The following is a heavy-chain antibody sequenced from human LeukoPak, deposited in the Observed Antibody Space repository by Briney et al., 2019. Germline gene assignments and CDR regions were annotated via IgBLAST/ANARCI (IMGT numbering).Heavy chain of an antibody. D-gene: IGHD3-10*01. Sequence: GASVKVSCKASGGTFSSYAISWVRQAPGQGLEWMGGIIPIFGTANYAQKFQGRVTITADESTSTAYMELSSLRSEDTAVYYCARAPLGMVRGPMEDPWGQGTLVTVSS. CDR1: GGTFSSYA. J-gene: IGHJ5*02. V-gene: IGHV1-69*13. CDR3: ARAPLGMVRGPMEDP. CDR2: IIPIFGTA.